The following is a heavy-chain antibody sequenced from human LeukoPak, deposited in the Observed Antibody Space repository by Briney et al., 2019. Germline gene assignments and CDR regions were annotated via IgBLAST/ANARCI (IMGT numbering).Heavy chain of an antibody. V-gene: IGHV4-59*12. D-gene: IGHD3-22*01. CDR2: IYYSGST. J-gene: IGHJ4*02. Sequence: SETLSLTCTVSGGSISSYYWIWIRQPPGKGLEWIGYIYYSGSTNYNPSLKSRVTISVDTSKNQFSLKLSSVTAADTAVYYCARDPIPREYYDSSGYYPWWGQGTLVTVSS. CDR3: ARDPIPREYYDSSGYYPW. CDR1: GGSISSYY.